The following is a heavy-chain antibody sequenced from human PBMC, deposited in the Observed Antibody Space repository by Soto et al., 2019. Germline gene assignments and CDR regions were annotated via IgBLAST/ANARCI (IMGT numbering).Heavy chain of an antibody. CDR2: IYYSGST. V-gene: IGHV4-61*08. CDR1: GGSISSCDYY. J-gene: IGHJ5*02. D-gene: IGHD3-22*01. CDR3: ARDSYDSSGYYSGA. Sequence: SETLSLTCTVSGGSISSCDYYWSWIRQRPGKGLDWIGYIYYSGSTNYNPSLKSRVTISVDTSKNQFSLKLSSVIAADTAVYYCARDSYDSSGYYSGAWGQGTLVTVSS.